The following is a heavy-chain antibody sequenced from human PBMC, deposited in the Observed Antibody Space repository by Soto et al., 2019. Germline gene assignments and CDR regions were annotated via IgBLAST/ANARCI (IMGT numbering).Heavy chain of an antibody. V-gene: IGHV2-5*01. CDR1: GFSLSTSGVG. Sequence: QITLKESGPTLVKPTQTLTLTCTFSGFSLSTSGVGVGWIRQPPGKALEWLALISWNDDKRYSPSMKSRLTITKDTSKNNAVNTMTNMDPVDTATYYCAHFAIFGVGRLNYYYYDGIDVWGQGTTVTVSS. D-gene: IGHD3-3*01. CDR3: AHFAIFGVGRLNYYYYDGIDV. CDR2: ISWNDDK. J-gene: IGHJ6*02.